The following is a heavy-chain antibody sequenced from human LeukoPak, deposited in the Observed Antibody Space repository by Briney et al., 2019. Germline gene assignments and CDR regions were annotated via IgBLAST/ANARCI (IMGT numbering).Heavy chain of an antibody. V-gene: IGHV1-2*02. Sequence: ASVNDSCKASGYTFTGYYMHWVRQAPGQGLEWMGWINPNSGGTNYAQTFQGRVTMTRDTSISTAYMELGRLRSDDTAVYYWARGDELWFGWLRFVLQNFDYWGQGTLVTVSS. CDR2: INPNSGGT. CDR3: ARGDELWFGWLRFVLQNFDY. J-gene: IGHJ4*02. CDR1: GYTFTGYY. D-gene: IGHD3-10*01.